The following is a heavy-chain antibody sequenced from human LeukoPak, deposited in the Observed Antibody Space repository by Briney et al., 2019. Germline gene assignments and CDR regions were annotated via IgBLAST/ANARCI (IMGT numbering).Heavy chain of an antibody. CDR1: GGTFSSYA. D-gene: IGHD6-13*01. J-gene: IGHJ3*02. CDR3: ARELMAAAGVFDI. CDR2: IIPIFVTA. Sequence: GASVKVSCKASGGTFSSYAISWVRQAPGQGLEWMGGIIPIFVTANYAQKFQGRVRITADESTSTAYMELSSLRSEDTAVYYCARELMAAAGVFDIWGQGTMVTVSS. V-gene: IGHV1-69*13.